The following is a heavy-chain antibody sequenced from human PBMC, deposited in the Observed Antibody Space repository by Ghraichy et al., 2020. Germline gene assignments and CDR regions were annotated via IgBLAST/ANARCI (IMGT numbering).Heavy chain of an antibody. CDR3: AREGTYSSGWYPSYYMDV. Sequence: SVKVSCKASGGTFSSYAISWVRQAPGQGLEWMGGIIPIFGTANYAQKFQGRVTITADESTSTAYMELSSLRSEDTAVYYCAREGTYSSGWYPSYYMDVWGKGTTVTVSS. CDR2: IIPIFGTA. J-gene: IGHJ6*03. CDR1: GGTFSSYA. D-gene: IGHD6-19*01. V-gene: IGHV1-69*13.